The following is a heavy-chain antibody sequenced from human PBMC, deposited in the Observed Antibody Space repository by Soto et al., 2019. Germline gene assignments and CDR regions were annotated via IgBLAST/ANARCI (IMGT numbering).Heavy chain of an antibody. CDR2: IYYSGST. CDR1: GRSISTYY. V-gene: IGHV4-59*01. J-gene: IGHJ5*02. CDR3: ARARTERFDP. Sequence: SETLALTCTFSGRSISTYYWNWIRQPPGKGLELIGYIYYSGSTNYNRSLKSRVTISVDTSKNQFSLKLSSVTAADTALYYCARARTERFDPWGQGTMVTVSS.